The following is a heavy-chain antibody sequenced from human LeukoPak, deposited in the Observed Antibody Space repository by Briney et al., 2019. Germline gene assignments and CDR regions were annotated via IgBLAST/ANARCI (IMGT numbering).Heavy chain of an antibody. J-gene: IGHJ6*03. Sequence: KPSETLSLTCTVSGGSISSSSYYWGWIRQPPGKGLEWIGSIYYSGSTYYNPSLKSRVTISVDTSKNQFSLKLSSVTAADTAVYYCARGEPHGGYSSSWYRYYYYYMDVWGKGTTVTVSS. CDR1: GGSISSSSYY. V-gene: IGHV4-39*01. CDR3: ARGEPHGGYSSSWYRYYYYYMDV. CDR2: IYYSGST. D-gene: IGHD6-13*01.